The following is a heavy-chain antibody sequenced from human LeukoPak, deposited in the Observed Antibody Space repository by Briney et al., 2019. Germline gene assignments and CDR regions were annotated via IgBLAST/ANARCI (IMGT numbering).Heavy chain of an antibody. CDR3: ARGWAPRGEKSFFDQ. CDR1: GGSISSYC. D-gene: IGHD3-10*01. J-gene: IGHJ4*02. V-gene: IGHV4-4*07. CDR2: IYASGDR. Sequence: SETLSLTCVVSGGSISSYCWTWIRQVAGKGLEWVGRIYASGDRNYNPFLKSRVTMSVDTSKNQFSLMLSSVTAADTAVYYCARGWAPRGEKSFFDQWGQGALVTVSS.